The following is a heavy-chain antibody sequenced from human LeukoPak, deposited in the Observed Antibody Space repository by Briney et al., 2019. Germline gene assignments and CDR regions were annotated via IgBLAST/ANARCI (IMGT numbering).Heavy chain of an antibody. D-gene: IGHD3-9*01. CDR1: GGSFSGYY. J-gene: IGHJ6*02. CDR3: ARDHVLRYFDWLPYGMDV. Sequence: SETLSLTRAVYGGSFSGYYWSWIRQPPGKGLEWIGEINHSGSTNYNPSLKSRVTISVDTSKNQFSLKLSSVTAADTAVYYCARDHVLRYFDWLPYGMDVWGQGTTVTVSS. V-gene: IGHV4-34*01. CDR2: INHSGST.